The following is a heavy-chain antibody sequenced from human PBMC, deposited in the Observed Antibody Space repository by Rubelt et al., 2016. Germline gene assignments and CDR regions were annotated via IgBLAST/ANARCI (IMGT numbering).Heavy chain of an antibody. Sequence: VESGGGLVQPGGSLRLSCAASGFTFRNYWMHWGRHVPGKGLVWVSRINNDGSSISYVDSVKGRYTMSRDNAKNTLYLQMNSLRAEDTAIYYYAKDSRSSGWYAGRDVWGQGTTVTDSS. V-gene: IGHV3-74*01. D-gene: IGHD6-19*01. J-gene: IGHJ6*02. CDR2: INNDGSSI. CDR3: AKDSRSSGWYAGRDV. CDR1: GFTFRNYW.